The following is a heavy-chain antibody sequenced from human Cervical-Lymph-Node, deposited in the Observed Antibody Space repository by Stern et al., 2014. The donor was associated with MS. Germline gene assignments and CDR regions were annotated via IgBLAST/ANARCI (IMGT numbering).Heavy chain of an antibody. J-gene: IGHJ4*02. V-gene: IGHV4-30-4*01. Sequence: VQLVESRPGLVKPSETLSLTCTVSGDSINSGDFHWSWVRQSPGKGLEWIGYIYYSGRTYNNPSLKIRVTMSIDTSTNQFSLNLTSVTAADTALYFCARMKTGLRENRGFDFWGQGTQVTVSS. CDR1: GDSINSGDFH. D-gene: IGHD4-17*01. CDR3: ARMKTGLRENRGFDF. CDR2: IYYSGRT.